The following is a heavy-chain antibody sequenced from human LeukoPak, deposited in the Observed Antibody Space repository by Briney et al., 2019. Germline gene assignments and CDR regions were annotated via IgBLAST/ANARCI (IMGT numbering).Heavy chain of an antibody. D-gene: IGHD1-26*01. CDR2: INTDGSST. CDR3: TRPAEGAILDH. V-gene: IGHV3-74*01. CDR1: GFTFNNYW. Sequence: GGSLRLSCVASGFTFNNYWMHWVRQAPGKGLVWVSRINTDGSSTAYADSVKGRFTISRDNAKNTLYLQMNSLRAEDTAVYYCTRPAEGAILDHWGQGTLVTVS. J-gene: IGHJ4*02.